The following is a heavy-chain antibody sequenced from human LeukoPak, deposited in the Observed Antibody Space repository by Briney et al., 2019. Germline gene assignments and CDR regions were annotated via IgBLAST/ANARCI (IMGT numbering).Heavy chain of an antibody. D-gene: IGHD6-13*01. CDR2: ITSSGGNT. V-gene: IGHV3-23*01. CDR1: GFTFSSYA. CDR3: ANPLVRSSWLLDY. Sequence: GGSLRLSCAASGFTFSSYAMTWVRQAPGKGLEWVSTITSSGGNTYYADSVKGRFTISRDNSKSTLYLQMNSLRAEDTAIYYCANPLVRSSWLLDYWGRGTLVTVSA. J-gene: IGHJ4*02.